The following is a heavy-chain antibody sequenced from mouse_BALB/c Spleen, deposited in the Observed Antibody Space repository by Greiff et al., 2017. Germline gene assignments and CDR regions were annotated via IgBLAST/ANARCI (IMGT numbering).Heavy chain of an antibody. CDR1: GFAFSSYD. CDR2: ISSGGGST. Sequence: EVQGVESGGGLVKPGGSLKLSCAASGFAFSSYDMSWVRQTPEKRLEWVAYISSGGGSTYYPDTVKGRFTISRDNAKNTLYLQMSSLKSEDTAMYYCASNWDGFAYWGQGTLVTVSA. CDR3: ASNWDGFAY. V-gene: IGHV5-12-1*01. D-gene: IGHD4-1*02. J-gene: IGHJ3*01.